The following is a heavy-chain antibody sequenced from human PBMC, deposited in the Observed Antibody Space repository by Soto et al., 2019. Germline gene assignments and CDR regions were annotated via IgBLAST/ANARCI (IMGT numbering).Heavy chain of an antibody. Sequence: ASVKVSCKASGYTFTGYYMHWVRQAPGQGLEWMGWINPNSGGTNYAQKFQGRVTMTRDTSISTAYMELSRLRSDDTAVYYCARATRILDAAGMGWLDPWGQGTLVTSPQ. V-gene: IGHV1-2*02. CDR1: GYTFTGYY. CDR2: INPNSGGT. J-gene: IGHJ5*02. D-gene: IGHD6-13*01. CDR3: ARATRILDAAGMGWLDP.